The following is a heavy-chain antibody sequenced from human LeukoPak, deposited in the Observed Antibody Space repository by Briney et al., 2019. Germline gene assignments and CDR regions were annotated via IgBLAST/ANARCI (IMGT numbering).Heavy chain of an antibody. J-gene: IGHJ1*01. D-gene: IGHD1-26*01. CDR3: AKPIVGATVENFQH. CDR2: ISGSGGST. Sequence: PGASLRLSCAASGFTSSSYAMSWVRQAPGKGLEWVSAISGSGGSTYYADSVKGRFTISRDNSKNTLYLQMNSLRAEDTAVYYCAKPIVGATVENFQHWGQGTLVTVSS. CDR1: GFTSSSYA. V-gene: IGHV3-23*01.